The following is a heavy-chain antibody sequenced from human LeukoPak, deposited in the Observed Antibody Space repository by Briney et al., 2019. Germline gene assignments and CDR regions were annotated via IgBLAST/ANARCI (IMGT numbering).Heavy chain of an antibody. J-gene: IGHJ4*02. CDR2: IIPIFGIA. V-gene: IGHV1-69*04. CDR3: ARSEAGTTSDY. D-gene: IGHD1-1*01. CDR1: GGTFSSYA. Sequence: SVKVSCKASGGTFSSYAISWVRQAPGQGLEWMGRIIPIFGIANYAQKFRGRVTITADKSTSTAYMELSSLRSEDTAVYYCARSEAGTTSDYWGQGTLVTVSS.